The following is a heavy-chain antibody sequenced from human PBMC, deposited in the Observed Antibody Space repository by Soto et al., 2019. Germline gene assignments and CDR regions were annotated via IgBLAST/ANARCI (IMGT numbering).Heavy chain of an antibody. CDR3: ARDHLILPAHDFFYGSDV. D-gene: IGHD2-15*01. V-gene: IGHV3-7*03. Sequence: VHLVESGGGLVQPGQSLRLSCEVSGFTFSMYSMSWVRQAPGKGLEWVAKIPQEGGDGHYLDSVTGRFFISRDNAKNSLYLQMNSLRGEDTAIYYCARDHLILPAHDFFYGSDVWGKGATVTVSS. J-gene: IGHJ6*04. CDR1: GFTFSMYS. CDR2: IPQEGGDG.